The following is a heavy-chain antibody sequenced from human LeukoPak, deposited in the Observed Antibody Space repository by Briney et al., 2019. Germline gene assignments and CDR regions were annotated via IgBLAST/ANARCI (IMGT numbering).Heavy chain of an antibody. CDR2: ISYDGSNK. Sequence: GGSLRLSCAASGFTFSSYGMHWVRQAPGKGLEWVAVISYDGSNKYYADSVKGRFTISRDNAKNSLYLQMNSLRAEDTAVYYCATLIAALPWGQGTLVTVSS. J-gene: IGHJ5*02. D-gene: IGHD6-6*01. V-gene: IGHV3-30*03. CDR1: GFTFSSYG. CDR3: ATLIAALP.